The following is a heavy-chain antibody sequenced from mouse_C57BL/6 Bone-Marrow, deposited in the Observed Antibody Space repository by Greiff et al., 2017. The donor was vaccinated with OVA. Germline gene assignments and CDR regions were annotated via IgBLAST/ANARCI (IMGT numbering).Heavy chain of an antibody. D-gene: IGHD5-1*01. CDR3: ASSTLYYFDY. V-gene: IGHV7-3*01. J-gene: IGHJ2*01. Sequence: DVHLVESGGGLVQPGGSLSLSCAASGFTFTDYYMSWVRQPPGKALEWLGFIRNKANGYTTEYSASVKGRFTISRDNSQSILYLQMNALRAEDSATYYCASSTLYYFDYWGQGTTLTVSS. CDR2: IRNKANGYTT. CDR1: GFTFTDYY.